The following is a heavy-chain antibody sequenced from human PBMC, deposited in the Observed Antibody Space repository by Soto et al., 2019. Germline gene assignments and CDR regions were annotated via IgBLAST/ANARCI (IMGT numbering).Heavy chain of an antibody. J-gene: IGHJ6*02. V-gene: IGHV4-59*01. CDR2: IYYSGST. Sequence: PSETLSLTCTVSGGSISSYYWSWIRQPPGKGLEWIGYIYYSGSTNYNPSLKSRVTISVDTSKNQFSLKLSSVTAADTAVYYCARAKKGSSSWYRGAGYYYGMDVWGQGTTVPVSS. D-gene: IGHD6-13*01. CDR1: GGSISSYY. CDR3: ARAKKGSSSWYRGAGYYYGMDV.